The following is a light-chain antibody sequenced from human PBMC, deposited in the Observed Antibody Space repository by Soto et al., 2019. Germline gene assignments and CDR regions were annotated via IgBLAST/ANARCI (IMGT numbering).Light chain of an antibody. CDR2: DVS. CDR3: CSYGGSYTVRV. J-gene: IGLJ3*02. V-gene: IGLV2-11*01. Sequence: QSALTQPRSVSGSPGQSVTISCTGTSSDVGGYNYVSWYQQHPDKAPKLMIYDVSERPSGVPDRFSGSKSGNTASLTISGLQAEDEADYYCCSYGGSYTVRVFGGGTKLTVL. CDR1: SSDVGGYNY.